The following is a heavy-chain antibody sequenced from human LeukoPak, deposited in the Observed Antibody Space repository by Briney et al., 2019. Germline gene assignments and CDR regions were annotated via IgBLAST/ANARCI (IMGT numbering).Heavy chain of an antibody. Sequence: SETLSLTCNVSGGSISSSSYYWGWIPQPPGKGLEWIGRIYYSGSTYYNPSLKSRVTISVDTSKNQFSLKLSSVTAADTAVYYCARLSGYGLHYYYHMDVWGKGTTVTVSS. J-gene: IGHJ6*03. D-gene: IGHD5-12*01. CDR1: GGSISSSSYY. V-gene: IGHV4-39*07. CDR2: IYYSGST. CDR3: ARLSGYGLHYYYHMDV.